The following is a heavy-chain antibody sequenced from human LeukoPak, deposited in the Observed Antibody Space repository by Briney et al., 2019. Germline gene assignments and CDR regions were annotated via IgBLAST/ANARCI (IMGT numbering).Heavy chain of an antibody. CDR1: SGSFSGHY. CDR3: ARRGYSYGYNCDAFDI. V-gene: IGHV4-34*01. D-gene: IGHD5-18*01. CDR2: INHSGRT. J-gene: IGHJ3*02. Sequence: SETLSLTCAVYSGSFSGHYWSWIRQSPGKGLEWIGEINHSGRTNYNPSLRSRVTISVDTSKNQFSLKLSSVTAADTAVYYCARRGYSYGYNCDAFDIWGQGTMVTVSS.